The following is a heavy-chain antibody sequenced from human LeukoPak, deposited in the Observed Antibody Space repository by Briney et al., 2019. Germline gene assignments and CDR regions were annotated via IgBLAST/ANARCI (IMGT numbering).Heavy chain of an antibody. CDR1: GFTFSSYA. V-gene: IGHV3-23*01. CDR2: ISGSGGST. D-gene: IGHD1-26*01. CDR3: AKGKSRWELRWIDY. Sequence: PGGSLRLSCAASGFTFSSYAMSWVRQAPGKGLEWVSAISGSGGSTYYADSVKGRFTISRDNSKNTLYLQMNSLRAEDTAVYYCAKGKSRWELRWIDYWGQGTLVTVSS. J-gene: IGHJ4*02.